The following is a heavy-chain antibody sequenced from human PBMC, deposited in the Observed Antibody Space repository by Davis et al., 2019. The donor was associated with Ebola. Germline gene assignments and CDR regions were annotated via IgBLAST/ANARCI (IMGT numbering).Heavy chain of an antibody. CDR3: ARDRYDFWSGYPYYFDY. CDR1: RFTFSSYS. D-gene: IGHD3-3*01. CDR2: IKQDGSEK. J-gene: IGHJ4*02. Sequence: GESLKLSCAASRFTFSSYSMNWVRQAPGKGLEWVANIKQDGSEKYYVDSVKGRFTISRDNAKNSLYLQMNSLRAEDTAVYYCARDRYDFWSGYPYYFDYWGQGTLVTVSS. V-gene: IGHV3-7*01.